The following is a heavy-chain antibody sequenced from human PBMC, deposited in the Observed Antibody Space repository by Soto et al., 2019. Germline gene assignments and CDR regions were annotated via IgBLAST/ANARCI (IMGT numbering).Heavy chain of an antibody. CDR2: IYYSGST. D-gene: IGHD3-9*01. J-gene: IGHJ6*02. CDR1: GGSISSYY. CDR3: ARAASRLFYGNYYGMDV. Sequence: QVQLQESGPGLVKPSETLSLTCTVSGGSISSYYWSWIRQPPGKGLEWIGYIYYSGSTNYNPSLNSRVTISVDTSKNQFSLKLSSVTAADTAVYYCARAASRLFYGNYYGMDVWGQGTTVTVSS. V-gene: IGHV4-59*01.